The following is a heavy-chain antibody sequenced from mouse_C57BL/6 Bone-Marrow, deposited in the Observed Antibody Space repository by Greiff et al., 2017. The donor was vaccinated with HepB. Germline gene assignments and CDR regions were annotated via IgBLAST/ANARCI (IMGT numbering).Heavy chain of an antibody. V-gene: IGHV1-52*01. D-gene: IGHD2-3*01. Sequence: VQLQQPGAELVRPGSSVKLSCKASGYTFTSYWMHWVKQRPIQGLEWIGNIDPSDSETHYNQKFKDKATLTVDKSSSTAYMQLSSLTSEDSAVYYCARSGIYDGYTLGFDYWGQGTTLTVSS. J-gene: IGHJ2*01. CDR3: ARSGIYDGYTLGFDY. CDR2: IDPSDSET. CDR1: GYTFTSYW.